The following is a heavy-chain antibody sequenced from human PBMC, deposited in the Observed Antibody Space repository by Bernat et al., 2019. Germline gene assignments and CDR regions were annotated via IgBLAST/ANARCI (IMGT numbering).Heavy chain of an antibody. CDR2: IYYSGST. Sequence: QVQLQESGPGLVKPSQTLSLTCTVSGGSISSGDYYWSWIRQPPGKGLEWIGYIYYSGSTYYNPSLKRRVTITVDTSKNQFSLKMSSVTAADTAVYYCARDWRLGYCSGGSCYSGFHFTGLTSCGQGTLVTVSS. CDR3: ARDWRLGYCSGGSCYSGFHFTGLTS. J-gene: IGHJ5*02. CDR1: GGSISSGDYY. D-gene: IGHD2-15*01. V-gene: IGHV4-30-4*01.